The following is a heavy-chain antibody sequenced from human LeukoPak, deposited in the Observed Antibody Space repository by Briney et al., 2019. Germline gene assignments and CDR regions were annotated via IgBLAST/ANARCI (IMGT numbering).Heavy chain of an antibody. V-gene: IGHV3-48*02. J-gene: IGHJ4*02. Sequence: GGSLRLSCAASGFTFSSYSMNWVGHAPGKGREWVSYISGSGSIIYYADSAKGRFTISRDNAKNSLYLRMNSLRDEDTAVYYCAREGGPVAGTRVYWGQGTLVTVSS. CDR3: AREGGPVAGTRVY. CDR1: GFTFSSYS. CDR2: ISGSGSII. D-gene: IGHD6-19*01.